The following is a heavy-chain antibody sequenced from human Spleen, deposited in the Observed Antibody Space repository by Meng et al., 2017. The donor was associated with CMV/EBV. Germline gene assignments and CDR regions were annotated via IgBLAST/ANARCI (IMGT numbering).Heavy chain of an antibody. CDR3: AREPYY. CDR1: GGSVKSGSYY. V-gene: IGHV4-61*01. J-gene: IGHJ4*02. CDR2: IYYSGST. Sequence: SESLSLTCTVSGGSVKSGSYYWSWIRQPPGKGLEWIGHIYYSGSTNYSPSLKSPVTMSVDTSKNQFSLKLTSVTATDTAVYFCAREPYYWGQGILVTVSS.